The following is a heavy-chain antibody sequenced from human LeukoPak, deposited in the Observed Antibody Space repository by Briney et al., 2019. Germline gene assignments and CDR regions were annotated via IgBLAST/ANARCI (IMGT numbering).Heavy chain of an antibody. Sequence: GASVKVSCKASGGTFSSYAISWVRQAPGQGLEWMGRIIPILGIANYAQKFQGRVTITADKSTSTAYMELSSLRSEDTAVYYCARVSKGYSGYAGPDYWGQGTLVTVSS. J-gene: IGHJ4*02. V-gene: IGHV1-69*04. D-gene: IGHD5-12*01. CDR1: GGTFSSYA. CDR3: ARVSKGYSGYAGPDY. CDR2: IIPILGIA.